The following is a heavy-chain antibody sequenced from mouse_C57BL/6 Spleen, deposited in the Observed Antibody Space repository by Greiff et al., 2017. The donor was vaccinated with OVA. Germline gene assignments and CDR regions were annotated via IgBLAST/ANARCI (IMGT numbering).Heavy chain of an antibody. V-gene: IGHV5-17*01. CDR2: ISSGSSTI. Sequence: DVHLVESGGGLVKPGGSLKLSCAASGFTFSDYGMHWVRQAPEKGLEWVAYISSGSSTIYYADTVKGRFTISRDNAKNTLFLQMTSLRSEDTAMYYCARSNDYDVSWFAYWGQGTLVTVSA. CDR1: GFTFSDYG. D-gene: IGHD2-4*01. J-gene: IGHJ3*01. CDR3: ARSNDYDVSWFAY.